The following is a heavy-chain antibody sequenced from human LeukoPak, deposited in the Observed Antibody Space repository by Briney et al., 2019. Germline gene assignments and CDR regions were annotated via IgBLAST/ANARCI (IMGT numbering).Heavy chain of an antibody. Sequence: PGGSLRLSCAASGFTFSGYWMSWVRQAPGKGLEWVANIKQDGSEKYYVDSVKGRFTISRDNAKKSLSLQMNNLRVEDTAVYHCARQNSREYDYNGFYYVNWFDPWGQGTRVTVSS. CDR3: ARQNSREYDYNGFYYVNWFDP. CDR1: GFTFSGYW. CDR2: IKQDGSEK. J-gene: IGHJ5*01. V-gene: IGHV3-7*01. D-gene: IGHD3-22*01.